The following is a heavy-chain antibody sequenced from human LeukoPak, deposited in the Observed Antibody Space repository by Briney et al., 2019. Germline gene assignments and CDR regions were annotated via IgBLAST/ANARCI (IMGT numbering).Heavy chain of an antibody. D-gene: IGHD3-10*01. CDR1: GFTFSSYG. V-gene: IGHV3-30*02. J-gene: IGHJ4*02. CDR3: AKVAKYYYGPETYYFFEQ. Sequence: GGSLRLSCAASGFTFSSYGMHWVRQAPGKGLEWVAFIRYDGSNKYYADSVKGRFTISRDNSKNSLYLQMNSLRVEDTAVYYCAKVAKYYYGPETYYFFEQWGQGTPVTASS. CDR2: IRYDGSNK.